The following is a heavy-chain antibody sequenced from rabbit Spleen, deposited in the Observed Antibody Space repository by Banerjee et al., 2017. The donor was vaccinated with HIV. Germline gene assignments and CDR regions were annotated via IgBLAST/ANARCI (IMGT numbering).Heavy chain of an antibody. V-gene: IGHV1S40*01. D-gene: IGHD1-1*01. Sequence: QSLEESGGDLVKPGASLTLTCIASGVSFSGNSYMCWVRQAPGKGLEWIACIYAGSSGSTYYASWVKGRFTISKTSSTTVTLQMTSLTAADTATYFCTRDDGSGHYIDGYFNLWGPGTLVTVS. CDR3: TRDDGSGHYIDGYFNL. J-gene: IGHJ4*01. CDR2: IYAGSSGST. CDR1: GVSFSGNSY.